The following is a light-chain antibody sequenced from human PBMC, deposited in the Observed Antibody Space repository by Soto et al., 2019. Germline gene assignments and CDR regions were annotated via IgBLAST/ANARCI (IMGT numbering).Light chain of an antibody. CDR1: SGSVSTSQY. V-gene: IGLV8-61*01. CDR3: VFFLRGDIWV. Sequence: QTVVTQEPSFSVSPGGTVTLTCGLRSGSVSTSQYPSWYQQTPGQPPRTLIHSTNVRSSGVPDRFSGYILGNKAALTITGAQADDESDYYCVFFLRGDIWVFGGGTKLTVL. J-gene: IGLJ3*02. CDR2: STN.